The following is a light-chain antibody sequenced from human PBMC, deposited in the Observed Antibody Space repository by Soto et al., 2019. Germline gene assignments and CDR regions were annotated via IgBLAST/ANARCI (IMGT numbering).Light chain of an antibody. CDR3: QQRSNWPLT. Sequence: LTQSPATLSLSPGQSATLPXRASQSVSSYLAWYQQKPGQAPRLLIYDASNRATGIPARFSGSGSGTDFTLTISSLEPEDCAVYDGQQRSNWPLTFGGGTKVDIK. V-gene: IGKV3-11*01. CDR1: QSVSSY. J-gene: IGKJ4*01. CDR2: DAS.